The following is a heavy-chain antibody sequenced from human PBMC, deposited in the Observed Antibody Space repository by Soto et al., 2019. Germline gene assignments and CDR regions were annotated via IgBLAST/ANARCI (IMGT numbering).Heavy chain of an antibody. CDR3: ARDPLNSSSWNYYYYGMDV. Sequence: SSETLSLTCTVSGGSISSGGYYWSWIRQHPGKGLEWIGYIYYSGSTYYNPSLKSRVTISVDTSKNQFSLKLSSVTAADTAVYYCARDPLNSSSWNYYYYGMDVWGQGTTVTVS. V-gene: IGHV4-31*03. CDR2: IYYSGST. D-gene: IGHD6-13*01. CDR1: GGSISSGGYY. J-gene: IGHJ6*02.